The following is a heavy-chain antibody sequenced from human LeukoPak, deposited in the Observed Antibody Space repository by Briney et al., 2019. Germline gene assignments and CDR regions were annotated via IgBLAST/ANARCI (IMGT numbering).Heavy chain of an antibody. CDR2: INSDGSTT. V-gene: IGHV3-74*01. CDR1: GFTFSNYW. D-gene: IGHD3-10*01. J-gene: IGHJ4*02. CDR3: ARDLDYGSGSYYFD. Sequence: PGGSLRLSCAASGFTFSNYWMHWVRQAPGKGLVWVSRINSDGSTTSYADSVKGRFTISRDNAENSLYVQMNSLRAEDTAVYYCARDLDYGSGSYYFDWGQGTLVTVSS.